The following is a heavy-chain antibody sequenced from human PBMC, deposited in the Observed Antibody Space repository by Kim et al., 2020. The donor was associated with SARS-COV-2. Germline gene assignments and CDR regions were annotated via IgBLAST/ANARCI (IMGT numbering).Heavy chain of an antibody. CDR2: IKSDGSNK. J-gene: IGHJ4*02. CDR1: GFTFSVYG. CDR3: SNFES. V-gene: IGHV3-33*06. Sequence: GGSLRLSCAASGFTFSVYGMHWVRQAPGKGLEWVAVIKSDGSNKYYADSVMGRFTISRDNSENMLILQMNSLRAEDTAASYCSNFESWCQGTLVSVAS.